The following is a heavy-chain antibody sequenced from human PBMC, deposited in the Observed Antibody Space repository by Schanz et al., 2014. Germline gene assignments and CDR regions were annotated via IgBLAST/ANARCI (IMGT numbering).Heavy chain of an antibody. CDR3: ARFLARYQYYGVDV. CDR1: GFTFSAYG. J-gene: IGHJ6*02. CDR2: IWYDGNNK. D-gene: IGHD3-3*01. Sequence: QVQLVESGGGVVQPGRSLRLSCAASGFTFSAYGMHWVRQAPGKGLEWVAVIWYDGNNKYYADSVKGRFTISRDNSKNTLYLQMNSLRAEDTAVYYCARFLARYQYYGVDVWGQGTTVIVSS. V-gene: IGHV3-33*01.